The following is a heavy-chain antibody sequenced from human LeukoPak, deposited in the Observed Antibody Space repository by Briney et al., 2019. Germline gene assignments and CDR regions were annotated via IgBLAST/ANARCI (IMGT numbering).Heavy chain of an antibody. D-gene: IGHD3-3*01. J-gene: IGHJ5*02. Sequence: STNYNPSLKSRVTISVDTSKNQFSLKLSSVTAADTAVYYCARDRTGLRFLEWLPSPGWFDPWGLGTLVTVSS. CDR2: ST. CDR3: ARDRTGLRFLEWLPSPGWFDP. V-gene: IGHV4-59*01.